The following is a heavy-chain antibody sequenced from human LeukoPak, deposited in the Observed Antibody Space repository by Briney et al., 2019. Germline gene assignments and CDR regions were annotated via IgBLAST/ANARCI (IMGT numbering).Heavy chain of an antibody. CDR1: GGSLSGYY. Sequence: KPSETLSLTCAVYGGSLSGYYWSWIRQPPGKGLEWIGEINHSGSTNYNPSLKSRVTISVDTSKNRFSLKLSSVTAADTAVYYCARHTCSSTSCPFDYWGQGTLVSVSS. V-gene: IGHV4-34*01. D-gene: IGHD2-2*01. CDR3: ARHTCSSTSCPFDY. J-gene: IGHJ4*02. CDR2: INHSGST.